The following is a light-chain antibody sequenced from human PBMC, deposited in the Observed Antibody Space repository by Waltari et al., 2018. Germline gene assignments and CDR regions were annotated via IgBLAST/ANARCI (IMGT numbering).Light chain of an antibody. CDR2: EVS. Sequence: QPALPQPASVSGSPGQSITLSCSGTYSDVAASDFVSWYQQHPGKAPHLIIYEVSNRPSGISNRFSASKSGNTASLTISGLQAEDEADYYCSSYTTSSAPGVFGTGTRVTVL. CDR1: YSDVAASDF. J-gene: IGLJ1*01. CDR3: SSYTTSSAPGV. V-gene: IGLV2-14*01.